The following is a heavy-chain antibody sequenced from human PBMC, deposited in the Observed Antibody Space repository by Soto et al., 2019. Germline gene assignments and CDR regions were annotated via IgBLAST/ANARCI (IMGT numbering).Heavy chain of an antibody. CDR2: INHSGST. CDR1: GGSFSGYY. CDR3: ARASLYCSSTSCWNY. Sequence: SETLSLTCAVYGGSFSGYYWSWIRQPPGKGLEWIGEINHSGSTNYNPSLKSRVTISVDTSKNQFSLKLSTVTDADTAVYYCARASLYCSSTSCWNYWGQGTLVTVSS. V-gene: IGHV4-34*01. D-gene: IGHD2-2*01. J-gene: IGHJ4*02.